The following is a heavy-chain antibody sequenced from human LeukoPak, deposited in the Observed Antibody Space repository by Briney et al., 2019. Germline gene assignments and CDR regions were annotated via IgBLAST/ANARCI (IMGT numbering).Heavy chain of an antibody. V-gene: IGHV3-23*01. J-gene: IGHJ4*02. CDR1: GFTFSSYV. D-gene: IGHD2-2*01. Sequence: GGSLRLSCAASGFTFSSYVMSWVRQAPGKGLEWVSAISGSCDSTYYADSVKGRFTISRDNSKNTLYLQMNSLRAEDTAEYYCAKGSSTSRPYYFDYWGQGTLVTVSS. CDR3: AKGSSTSRPYYFDY. CDR2: ISGSCDST.